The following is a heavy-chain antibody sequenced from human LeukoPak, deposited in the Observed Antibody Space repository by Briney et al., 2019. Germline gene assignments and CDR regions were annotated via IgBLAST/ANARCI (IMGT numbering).Heavy chain of an antibody. CDR1: GSTFGDYA. CDR3: TSRSKSYYYGMDV. V-gene: IGHV3-49*04. Sequence: GGSLRLPCTASGSTFGDYAMSWVRQAPGKGLEWVGSIRSKAYGGTTEYAASVKGRFTISRDDSKSIAYLQMNSLKTEDTAVYYCTSRSKSYYYGMDVWGQGTTVTVSS. J-gene: IGHJ6*02. CDR2: IRSKAYGGTT.